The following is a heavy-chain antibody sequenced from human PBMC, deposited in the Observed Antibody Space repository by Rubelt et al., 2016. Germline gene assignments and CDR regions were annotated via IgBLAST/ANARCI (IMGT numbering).Heavy chain of an antibody. J-gene: IGHJ4*02. CDR2: IYYSGST. CDR3: ARGQGRDGYIH. Sequence: QVQLQESGPGLVKPSETLALTCNVSGGSITSSSYYWGWIRQPPGKGLEWIGSIYYSGSTNYNPSLKSRVTISVDTSKNQFSLKLSSVTAADTAVYYCARGQGRDGYIHWGQGTLSPSPQ. V-gene: IGHV4-39*07. CDR1: GGSITSSSYY. D-gene: IGHD5-24*01.